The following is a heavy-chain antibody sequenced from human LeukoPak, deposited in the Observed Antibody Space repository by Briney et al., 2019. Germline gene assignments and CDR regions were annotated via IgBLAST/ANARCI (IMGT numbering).Heavy chain of an antibody. Sequence: ASVKVSCKASGYTFTSYDINWVRQAPGQGLEWMGWINPNSGGTNYAQKFQGRVTMTRDTSISTAYMELSRLRSDDTAVYYCARDLDCSSTSCYRDYWGQGTLVTVSS. CDR1: GYTFTSYD. CDR3: ARDLDCSSTSCYRDY. CDR2: INPNSGGT. V-gene: IGHV1-2*02. J-gene: IGHJ4*02. D-gene: IGHD2-2*01.